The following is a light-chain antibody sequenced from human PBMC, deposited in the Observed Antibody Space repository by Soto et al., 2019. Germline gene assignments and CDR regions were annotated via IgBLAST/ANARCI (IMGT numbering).Light chain of an antibody. CDR3: QQYGGSIT. Sequence: EIVLTQSPGTLSLSPGERATLSCRASQSVPRNYLAWYQQKPGQAPRLLIYGTSSRATGIPDRFSGSGSGTDFTLTISRLEPEDFAVFYCQQYGGSITFGQGTRLEIK. V-gene: IGKV3-20*01. CDR2: GTS. CDR1: QSVPRNY. J-gene: IGKJ5*01.